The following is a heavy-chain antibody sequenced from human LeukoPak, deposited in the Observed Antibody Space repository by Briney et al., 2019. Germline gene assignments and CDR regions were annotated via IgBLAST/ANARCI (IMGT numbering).Heavy chain of an antibody. CDR2: IKSKTDGGTT. Sequence: GGSLRLSCAASGFTFSNAWMSWVRQAPGKGLEWVGRIKSKTDGGTTDYAAPVKGRFTISRDNAKNTLYLQMNSLRAEDTAVYYCARGRATIFAPTNYGMDVWGQGTTVTVSS. D-gene: IGHD3-3*01. J-gene: IGHJ6*02. V-gene: IGHV3-15*05. CDR1: GFTFSNAW. CDR3: ARGRATIFAPTNYGMDV.